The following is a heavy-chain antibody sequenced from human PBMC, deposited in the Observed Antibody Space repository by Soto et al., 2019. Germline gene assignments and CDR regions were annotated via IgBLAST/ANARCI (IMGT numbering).Heavy chain of an antibody. CDR1: GDSVSSNSAA. J-gene: IGHJ4*02. CDR2: TYYRSKWYN. Sequence: SQTLSLTCAISGDSVSSNSAAWNWIRQSPSRGLEWLGRTYYRSKWYNDYAVSVKSRITINPDTSKNQFSLQLNSVTPEDTAVYYCASDREFGSSWPRHFDYWGQGTLVTVSS. V-gene: IGHV6-1*01. D-gene: IGHD6-13*01. CDR3: ASDREFGSSWPRHFDY.